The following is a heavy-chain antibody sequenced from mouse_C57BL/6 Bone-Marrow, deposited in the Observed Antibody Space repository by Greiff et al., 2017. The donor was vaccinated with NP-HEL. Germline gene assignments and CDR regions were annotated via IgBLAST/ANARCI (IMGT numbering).Heavy chain of an antibody. CDR3: ARSRTYHSPAWFAY. D-gene: IGHD2-12*01. J-gene: IGHJ3*01. Sequence: QVQLKQPGAELVKPGASVKLSCKASGYTFTSYWMHWVKQRPGRGLEWIGRIDPNSGGTKYNEKFKSKATLTVDKPSSTAYMQLSSLTSEDSAVYYCARSRTYHSPAWFAYWGQGTLVTVSA. V-gene: IGHV1-72*01. CDR2: IDPNSGGT. CDR1: GYTFTSYW.